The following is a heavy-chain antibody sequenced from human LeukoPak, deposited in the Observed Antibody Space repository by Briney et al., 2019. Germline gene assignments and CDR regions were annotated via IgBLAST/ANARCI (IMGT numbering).Heavy chain of an antibody. D-gene: IGHD3-16*01. CDR1: GYCFTSYW. J-gene: IGHJ4*02. Sequence: GESLKISCVCSGYCFTSYWIGWVRHTRRKPLECRGIIYPGASDNSYSPSFQGQVTNPTGKSIHTAYLPGGSLKASDTGMYYCARRVHRSLSPFDFWGQGTLVPVSS. V-gene: IGHV5-51*01. CDR3: ARRVHRSLSPFDF. CDR2: IYPGASDN.